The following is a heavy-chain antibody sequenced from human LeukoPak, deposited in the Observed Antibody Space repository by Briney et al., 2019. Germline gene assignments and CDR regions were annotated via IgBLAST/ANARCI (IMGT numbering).Heavy chain of an antibody. J-gene: IGHJ5*02. CDR1: GVSISSSNSY. V-gene: IGHV4-39*07. CDR2: IYYSGST. CDR3: ARGPVLWFGTTSGWFDP. D-gene: IGHD3-10*01. Sequence: SETLSLTCTVSGVSISSSNSYWGWIRQPPGKGLEWIGSIYYSGSTYYNPSLKSRVTISVDTSKNQFSLKLSSVTAADTAVYYCARGPVLWFGTTSGWFDPWGQGTLVTVSS.